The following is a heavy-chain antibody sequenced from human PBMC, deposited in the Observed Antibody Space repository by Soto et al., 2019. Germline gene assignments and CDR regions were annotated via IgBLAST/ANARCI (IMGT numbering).Heavy chain of an antibody. CDR3: ARDDYYYYYMDV. V-gene: IGHV1-69*08. CDR1: GGTFSSYT. J-gene: IGHJ6*03. CDR2: IIPILGIA. Sequence: QVQLVQSGAEVKKPGSSVKVSCKASGGTFSSYTISWVRQAPGQGLEWMGRIIPILGIANYAQKFQGRGTITADKSTSTAYMELSSLRSEDTAVYYCARDDYYYYYMDVWGKGTTVTVSS.